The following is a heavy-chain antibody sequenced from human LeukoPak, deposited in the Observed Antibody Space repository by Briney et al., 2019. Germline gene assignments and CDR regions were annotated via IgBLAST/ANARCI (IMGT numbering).Heavy chain of an antibody. J-gene: IGHJ4*02. CDR1: GFTFSSYE. D-gene: IGHD2-8*02. CDR2: ISSSGSTI. Sequence: GGPLRLSCAASGFTFSSYEMNWVRQAPGKGLEWVSYISSSGSTIYYADSVKGRFTISRDNAKNSLYLQMNSLRAEDTAVYYCARDWWYYFDYWGQGTLVTVSS. CDR3: ARDWWYYFDY. V-gene: IGHV3-48*03.